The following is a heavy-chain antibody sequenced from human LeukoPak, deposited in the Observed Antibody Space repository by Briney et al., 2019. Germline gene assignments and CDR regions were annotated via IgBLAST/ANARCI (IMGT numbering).Heavy chain of an antibody. CDR3: ARGAYGSGSSYNYYGMDV. CDR2: IYPDDSDT. D-gene: IGHD3-10*01. V-gene: IGHV5-51*01. CDR1: RYSFGNRR. Sequence: GESLKISCKGSRYSFGNRRIGWVRPMPGKGLEGMGIIYPDDSDTIYSPSFEGQVTISADKSISTAYLQWSSLKASDTAMYYCARGAYGSGSSYNYYGMDVWGQGTTVTVSS. J-gene: IGHJ6*02.